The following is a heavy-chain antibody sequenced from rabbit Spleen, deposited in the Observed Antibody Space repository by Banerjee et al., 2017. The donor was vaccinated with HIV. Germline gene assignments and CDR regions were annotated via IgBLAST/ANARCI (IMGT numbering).Heavy chain of an antibody. CDR3: ARDTGSSFSSYGMDL. D-gene: IGHD8-1*01. J-gene: IGHJ3*01. CDR1: GFSFSSSYY. V-gene: IGHV1S45*01. Sequence: QEQLVESGGDLVQPEGSLTLTCTASGFSFSSSYYMCWVRQAPGKGLEWIACIDTGSSGFTYFATWAKGRFTISKTSSTTVTLQMTSLTVADTATYFCARDTGSSFSSYGMDLWGQGTLVTVS. CDR2: IDTGSSGFT.